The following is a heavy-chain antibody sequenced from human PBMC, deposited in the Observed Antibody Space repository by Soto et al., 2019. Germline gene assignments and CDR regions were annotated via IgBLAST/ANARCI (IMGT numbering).Heavy chain of an antibody. CDR2: IYYSGST. V-gene: IGHV4-39*05. CDR3: AGLFSGSGSYYNAPDWFDP. Sequence: PSETPSLTCTVSGGSISSSSYYWGWIRQPPGKGLEWVGSIYYSGSTYYNPSLKSRVTISVDTSKNQFSLKLSSVTAADTAVYYCAGLFSGSGSYYNAPDWFDPWGQGTLVTVSS. J-gene: IGHJ5*02. D-gene: IGHD3-10*01. CDR1: GGSISSSSYY.